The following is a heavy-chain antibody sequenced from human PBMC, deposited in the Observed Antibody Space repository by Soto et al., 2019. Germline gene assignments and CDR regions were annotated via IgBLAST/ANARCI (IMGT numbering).Heavy chain of an antibody. V-gene: IGHV4-59*01. D-gene: IGHD3-16*01. Sequence: SETLSLTCTVSGGSISSYYWSWIRQPPGKGLEWIGYIYYSGSTNYNPSLKSRVTISVDTSKNQFSLKLSSVTAADTAVYYCARGGLTGGSFIGSWRNPNYYYYMDVWGKGTTVTVSS. J-gene: IGHJ6*03. CDR1: GGSISSYY. CDR2: IYYSGST. CDR3: ARGGLTGGSFIGSWRNPNYYYYMDV.